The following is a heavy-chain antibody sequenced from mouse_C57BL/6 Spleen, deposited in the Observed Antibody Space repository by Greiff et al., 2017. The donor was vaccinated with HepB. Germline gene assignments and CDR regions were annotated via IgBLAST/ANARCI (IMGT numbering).Heavy chain of an antibody. D-gene: IGHD3-2*02. CDR2: IYPETGGT. Sequence: QVQLQQSGAELVRPGALVTPFCKASGYTFTDYEMHLGKPKPVHGPEWVGAIYPETGGTAYNQKFKGKAKLTADKSSSTAYMELRSLTSEDSAVYYCTRGGGRQLRLEYYAMDYWGQGTSVTVSS. J-gene: IGHJ4*01. CDR1: GYTFTDYE. V-gene: IGHV1-15*01. CDR3: TRGGGRQLRLEYYAMDY.